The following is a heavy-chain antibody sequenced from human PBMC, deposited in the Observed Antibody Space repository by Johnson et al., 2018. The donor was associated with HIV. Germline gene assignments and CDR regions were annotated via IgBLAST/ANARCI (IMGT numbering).Heavy chain of an antibody. V-gene: IGHV3-23*04. CDR2: IGSNGLTI. CDR3: ARDFLRGIVGATGALDI. Sequence: EQLVESGGGEVRPGGSLRLSCAASGFSFRSYAMHWVRQGPGKGLEWVAGIGSNGLTIGYVDSVKGRFTISRDNSKNTLYLQMNSLRAEDTAVYYCARDFLRGIVGATGALDIWGQGTMVTVSA. CDR1: GFSFRSYA. D-gene: IGHD1-26*01. J-gene: IGHJ3*02.